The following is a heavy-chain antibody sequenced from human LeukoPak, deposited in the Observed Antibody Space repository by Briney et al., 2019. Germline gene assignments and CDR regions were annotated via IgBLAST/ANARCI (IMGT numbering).Heavy chain of an antibody. CDR3: AKTRPLDSSSWSHGDY. CDR1: GFTFSSYA. CDR2: ISGSGDST. J-gene: IGHJ4*02. D-gene: IGHD6-13*01. V-gene: IGHV3-23*01. Sequence: GGSLRLSCAASGFTFSSYAMSWVRQAPGKGLECVSAISGSGDSTYYGDSVKGRFTISRNNSKNTLYLQMNSLRAEDTAVYYCAKTRPLDSSSWSHGDYWGQGTLVTVSS.